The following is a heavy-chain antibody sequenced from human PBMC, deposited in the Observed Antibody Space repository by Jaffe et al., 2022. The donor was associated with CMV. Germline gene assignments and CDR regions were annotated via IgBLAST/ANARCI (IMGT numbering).Heavy chain of an antibody. CDR2: IKSKTDGGTT. J-gene: IGHJ3*02. Sequence: EVQLVESGGGLVKPGGSLRLSCAASGFTFSNAWMSWVRQAPGKGLEWVGRIKSKTDGGTTDYAAPVKGRFTISRDDSKNTLYLQMNSLKTEDTAVYYCTTDVYYSSAFDIWGQGTMVTVSS. CDR3: TTDVYYSSAFDI. CDR1: GFTFSNAW. D-gene: IGHD3-10*01. V-gene: IGHV3-15*01.